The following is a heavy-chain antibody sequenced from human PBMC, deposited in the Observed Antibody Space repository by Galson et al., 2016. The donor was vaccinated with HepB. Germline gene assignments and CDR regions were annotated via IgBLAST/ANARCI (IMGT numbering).Heavy chain of an antibody. CDR2: ISYDGSNA. V-gene: IGHV3-30*18. J-gene: IGHJ4*02. Sequence: SLRLSCATAGFTFISSGMHWVRQAPGKGLEWATFISYDGSNAYYADSVKGRFTVTRDNSKNTLYLQMNSLRPEDTAVYYCAKGGPNYYGSGSYSQLEFWGQGTLVTVS. CDR3: AKGGPNYYGSGSYSQLEF. D-gene: IGHD3-10*01. CDR1: GFTFISSG.